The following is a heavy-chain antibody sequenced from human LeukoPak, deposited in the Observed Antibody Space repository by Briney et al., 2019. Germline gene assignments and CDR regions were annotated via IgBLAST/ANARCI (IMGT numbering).Heavy chain of an antibody. V-gene: IGHV1-18*01. J-gene: IGHJ4*02. D-gene: IGHD4-17*01. CDR3: GRDLSAADNRDYGDYELDY. Sequence: ASVKVSCKASGYTFTSYGISWVRQAPGQGLEWMGWISAYNGNTNYAQKLQGRVTMTTDTSTSTAYMALRSLRSDDTAVYYCGRDLSAADNRDYGDYELDYWGQGTLVTVSS. CDR1: GYTFTSYG. CDR2: ISAYNGNT.